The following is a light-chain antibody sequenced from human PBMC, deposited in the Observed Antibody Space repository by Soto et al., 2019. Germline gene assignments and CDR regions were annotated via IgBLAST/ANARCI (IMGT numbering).Light chain of an antibody. CDR1: SSDVGGYNY. CDR3: SSYTSSSTYV. J-gene: IGLJ1*01. CDR2: DVS. V-gene: IGLV2-14*01. Sequence: QSALTQPDSMSGSHGQSITIACTGTSSDVGGYNYVSWYQQHPGKAPKLMIYDVSNRPSGVSNRFSGSTSVNTASLTISGLQDEDESDYYCSSYTSSSTYVFGNGTKLTVL.